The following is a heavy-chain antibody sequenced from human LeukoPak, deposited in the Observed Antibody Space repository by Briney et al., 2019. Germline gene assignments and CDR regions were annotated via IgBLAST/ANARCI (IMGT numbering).Heavy chain of an antibody. CDR3: TTGLIAAAGAWFDP. Sequence: PGGSLRLSCAASGFTFSNAWMSWVRQAPGKGLEWVGRIKNKTDGGTTDYAAPVKGRFTISRDDSKNTLYLQMNSLKTEDTAVYYCTTGLIAAAGAWFDPWGQGTLVTVSS. CDR1: GFTFSNAW. V-gene: IGHV3-15*01. D-gene: IGHD6-13*01. J-gene: IGHJ5*02. CDR2: IKNKTDGGTT.